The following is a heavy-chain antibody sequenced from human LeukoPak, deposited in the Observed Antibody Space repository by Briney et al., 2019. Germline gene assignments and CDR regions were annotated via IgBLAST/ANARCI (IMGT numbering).Heavy chain of an antibody. CDR3: AGTFAYSSSWYAFDI. D-gene: IGHD6-13*01. CDR2: INPNSGGT. Sequence: ASVKVSCKASGYTFTGYYMHWVRQAPGQGLEWMGRINPNSGGTNYAQKFQGRVTMTRDTSISTAYMELSSLRSEDTAVYYCAGTFAYSSSWYAFDIWGQGTMVTVSS. V-gene: IGHV1-2*06. J-gene: IGHJ3*02. CDR1: GYTFTGYY.